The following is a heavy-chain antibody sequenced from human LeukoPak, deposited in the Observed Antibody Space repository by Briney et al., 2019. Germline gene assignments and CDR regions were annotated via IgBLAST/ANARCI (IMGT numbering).Heavy chain of an antibody. CDR2: IYPGDSDT. CDR3: ARRYCSGGSCYYYFDY. V-gene: IGHV5-51*01. J-gene: IGHJ4*02. Sequence: GASLKISFKGSGYSFTSYWIGWVRRMPGKGLEWMGIIYPGDSDTRYSPSFQGQVTISSDKSISTAYLQWSSLKASDTAMYYCARRYCSGGSCYYYFDYWGQGTLVTVSS. CDR1: GYSFTSYW. D-gene: IGHD2-15*01.